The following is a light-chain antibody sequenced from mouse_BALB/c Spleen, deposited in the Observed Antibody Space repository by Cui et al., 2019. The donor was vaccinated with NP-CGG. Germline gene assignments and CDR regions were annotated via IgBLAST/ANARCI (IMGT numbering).Light chain of an antibody. Sequence: QAVVTQESALTTSPGETVTPTCRSSTGAVTTNNYANWVQEKPDHLFTGLIGGTNNRAPGIPARFSGSLIGDKAALTITGAQTEDEAIYFCALWYSNHWVFGGGTKLTFL. CDR1: TGAVTTNNY. V-gene: IGLV1*01. CDR3: ALWYSNHWV. J-gene: IGLJ1*01. CDR2: GTN.